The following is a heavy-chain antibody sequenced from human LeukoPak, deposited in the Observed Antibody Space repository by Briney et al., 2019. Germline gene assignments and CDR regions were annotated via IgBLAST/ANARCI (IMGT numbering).Heavy chain of an antibody. CDR2: IYLGVSA. V-gene: IGHV4-4*09. J-gene: IGHJ6*04. CDR3: ARWALKGYYADV. CDR1: GDSLGTYY. D-gene: IGHD2-2*01. Sequence: SETLSLTCTISGDSLGTYYWTWIRQPPGKGLEWIGYIYLGVSANYNPSLKSRVTLSVDTSKNQFSLRLTSLTAADTATYYCARWALKGYYADVWGTGTTVIVSS.